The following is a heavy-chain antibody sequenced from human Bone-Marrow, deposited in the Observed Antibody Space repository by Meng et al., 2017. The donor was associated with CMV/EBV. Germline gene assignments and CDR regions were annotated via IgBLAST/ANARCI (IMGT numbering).Heavy chain of an antibody. Sequence: ASVKISCKASGYTFTGYYMHWVRQAPGQGLEWMGIINPSGGSTSYAQKFQGRVTMTRDTSTSTVYMELSSLRSEDTAVDYCARGITMVRGNYYYGMDVWGQGTTVTVSS. V-gene: IGHV1-46*01. CDR1: GYTFTGYY. CDR3: ARGITMVRGNYYYGMDV. J-gene: IGHJ6*02. CDR2: INPSGGST. D-gene: IGHD3-10*01.